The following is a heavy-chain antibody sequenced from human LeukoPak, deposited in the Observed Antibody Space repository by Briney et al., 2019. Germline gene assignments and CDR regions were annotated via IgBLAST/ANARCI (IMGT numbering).Heavy chain of an antibody. CDR2: IIHDGSER. CDR1: GFTFSSYT. V-gene: IGHV3-7*04. CDR3: ARVVATQDY. J-gene: IGHJ4*02. Sequence: GGSLRLSCAASGFTFSSYTMSWVRQAPGRGLEWVANIIHDGSERYYVDSLKGRFTISRDNTKNSLYLQMNTLRAEDTAVCYCARVVATQDYWGQGTLVTVSS. D-gene: IGHD5-12*01.